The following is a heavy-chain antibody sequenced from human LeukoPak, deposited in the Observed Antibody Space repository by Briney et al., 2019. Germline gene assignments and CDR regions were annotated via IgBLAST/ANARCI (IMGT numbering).Heavy chain of an antibody. CDR2: ISGSGGST. CDR1: GFTFSSYP. J-gene: IGHJ5*02. CDR3: AKDHYDISTGHEMGYS. V-gene: IGHV3-23*01. D-gene: IGHD3-9*01. Sequence: GGSLRLSCAASGFTFSSYPMSWVRQAPGKGLEWVSGISGSGGSTYDAGSVKGRFTISRDNSKNMLYLQMSSLRAEDTAVYYCAKDHYDISTGHEMGYSWGQGTLVTVSS.